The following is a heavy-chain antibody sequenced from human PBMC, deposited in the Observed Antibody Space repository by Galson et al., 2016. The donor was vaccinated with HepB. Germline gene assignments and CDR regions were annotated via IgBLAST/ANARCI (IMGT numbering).Heavy chain of an antibody. CDR2: LYTGGAT. D-gene: IGHD3-9*01. CDR1: GFTVSSNY. CDR3: AKGPTRRELRYFDS. Sequence: SLRLSCAASGFTVSSNYMNWVRQAPGKGLEWVSVLYTGGATYYADSVKGRFTISRDKSKNTLYLQMNSLRAEDAAVYYCAKGPTRRELRYFDSWGQGTLVAVSS. J-gene: IGHJ4*02. V-gene: IGHV3-53*01.